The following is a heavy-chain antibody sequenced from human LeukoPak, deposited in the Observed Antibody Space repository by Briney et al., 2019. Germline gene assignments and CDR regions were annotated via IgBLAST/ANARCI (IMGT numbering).Heavy chain of an antibody. CDR3: ARHGSGSYYRWGAFDI. J-gene: IGHJ3*02. CDR1: GYSFTNYW. V-gene: IGHV5-51*01. D-gene: IGHD1-26*01. CDR2: IYPGDSDT. Sequence: GESLKISCKGSGYSFTNYWIGWVRQMPGKGLEWMGIIYPGDSDTRYSPSFQGQVTISADKSISTAYLQWSSLKASDTAMYYCARHGSGSYYRWGAFDIWGQGTMVTVSS.